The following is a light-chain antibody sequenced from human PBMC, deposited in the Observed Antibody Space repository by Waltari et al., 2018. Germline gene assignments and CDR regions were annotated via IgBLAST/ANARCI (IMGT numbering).Light chain of an antibody. Sequence: DIQLTPSPSFLSVSVGDRVTITCRASKGISSSLAWYQQKPGKAPNLLVYAASPLQSGVPSRCSGSGSGTEFTLTISSLQPEDFSSYYCQQLSTYPLTIGGGTKVEIK. CDR3: QQLSTYPLT. J-gene: IGKJ4*01. V-gene: IGKV1-9*01. CDR2: AAS. CDR1: KGISSS.